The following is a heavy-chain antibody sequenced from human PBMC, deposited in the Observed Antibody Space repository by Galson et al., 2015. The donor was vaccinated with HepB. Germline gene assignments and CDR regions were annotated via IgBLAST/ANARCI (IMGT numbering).Heavy chain of an antibody. D-gene: IGHD3-9*01. CDR3: ARRMYYDILTAYDY. J-gene: IGHJ4*02. V-gene: IGHV1-69*13. CDR2: FIPIFGTA. CDR1: GGTFSIYV. Sequence: SVKVSCKASGGTFSIYVITWVRQAPGQGPEWMGGFIPIFGTANYAQKYQGRVTITADESTRTAYMELSSLRSEDTAVYYCARRMYYDILTAYDYRGQGTLVTVSS.